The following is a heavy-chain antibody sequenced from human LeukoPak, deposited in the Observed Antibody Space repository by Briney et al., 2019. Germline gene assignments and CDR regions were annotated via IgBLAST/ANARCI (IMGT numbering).Heavy chain of an antibody. J-gene: IGHJ3*02. V-gene: IGHV3-21*01. CDR3: ARYDADIDAFDI. CDR1: GFTFSSYT. D-gene: IGHD3-16*01. Sequence: KTGGSLRLSCAASGFTFSSYTMNWVRQAPGKGLEWVSSISSSSSYIYYADSVKGRFTISRDNAKNSLYLQMNSLRAEDTAVYYCARYDADIDAFDIWGQGTMVTVSS. CDR2: ISSSSSYI.